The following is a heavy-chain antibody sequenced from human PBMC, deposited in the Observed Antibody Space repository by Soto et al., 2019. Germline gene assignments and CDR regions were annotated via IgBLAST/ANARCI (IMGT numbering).Heavy chain of an antibody. J-gene: IGHJ4*02. V-gene: IGHV1-2*04. D-gene: IGHD3-9*01. Sequence: QGLEWMEWINPNSGGTNYAQKFQGWVTMTRDTSISTAYMELSRLRSDDTAVYYCAKDLRYFDWLLYFDYWGQGTLVS. CDR2: INPNSGGT. CDR3: AKDLRYFDWLLYFDY.